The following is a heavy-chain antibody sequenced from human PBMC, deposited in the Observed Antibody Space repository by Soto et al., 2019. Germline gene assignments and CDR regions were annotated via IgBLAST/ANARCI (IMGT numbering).Heavy chain of an antibody. CDR1: GYSFTNYD. Sequence: QVQLVQSGAEVKKPGASVKVSCQASGYSFTNYDINWVRQASGQGPEWMGWMNPKSGQTGYAPKFQDRVTMTLNNSISTAYMELSNLRSDDTAVYYCARDRAPALDWFGPWGQGTRVTVSS. V-gene: IGHV1-8*02. CDR3: ARDRAPALDWFGP. CDR2: MNPKSGQT. D-gene: IGHD5-18*01. J-gene: IGHJ5*02.